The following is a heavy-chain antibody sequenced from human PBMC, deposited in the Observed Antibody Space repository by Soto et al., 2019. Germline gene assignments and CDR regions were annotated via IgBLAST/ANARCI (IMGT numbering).Heavy chain of an antibody. CDR2: ISSSSSYI. J-gene: IGHJ6*02. CDR3: ARTGVPSTMIAHDYYYYGMDV. CDR1: GFTFSSYS. D-gene: IGHD3-22*01. Sequence: EVQLVESGGGLVKPGGSLRLSCAASGFTFSSYSMNWVRQAPGKGLEGVSSISSSSSYIYYADSVKGRFTISRDNAKNSQYLQMNSLRAEDTAVYYCARTGVPSTMIAHDYYYYGMDVCGQGTTVTVSS. V-gene: IGHV3-21*01.